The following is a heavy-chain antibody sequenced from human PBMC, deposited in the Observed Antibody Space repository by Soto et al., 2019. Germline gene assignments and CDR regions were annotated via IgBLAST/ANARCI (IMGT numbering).Heavy chain of an antibody. CDR3: SRDLATPGPPFSYYAMDV. CDR2: IVPVFGTA. Sequence: QVQLVQSGAAVKKPGSSVKVSCKASGGSFSSYAISWVRQAPGQGLEWMGGIVPVFGTAKYAQKFQARVTITADKSTSTAYMELSNLSSEDKAVYYCSRDLATPGPPFSYYAMDVWGQGTTVTVSS. J-gene: IGHJ6*02. V-gene: IGHV1-69*06. CDR1: GGSFSSYA. D-gene: IGHD6-13*01.